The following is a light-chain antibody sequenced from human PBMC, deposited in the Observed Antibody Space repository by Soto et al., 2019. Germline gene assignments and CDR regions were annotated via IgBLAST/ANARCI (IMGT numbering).Light chain of an antibody. Sequence: QSVLTQPASVSGSPGQSITISCTGTSSDVGGYNYVSWYQQHPGKAPKLMIYEVSNRPSGVSNRFSGSKSGKTASLTISGLQAEDEADYYCSSYISRSRGLGTGNQLTV. CDR1: SSDVGGYNY. J-gene: IGLJ1*01. V-gene: IGLV2-14*01. CDR3: SSYISRSRG. CDR2: EVS.